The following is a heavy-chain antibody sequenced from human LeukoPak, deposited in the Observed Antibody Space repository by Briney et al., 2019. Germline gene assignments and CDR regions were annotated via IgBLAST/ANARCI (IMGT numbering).Heavy chain of an antibody. CDR2: IYHSGST. V-gene: IGHV4-4*02. J-gene: IGHJ4*02. CDR1: GGSISSSNW. D-gene: IGHD3-10*01. CDR3: ARALWFGETRLDY. Sequence: PSETLSLTCAVSGGSISSSNWWSWVRQPPGKGLEWIGEIYHSGSTNYNPSLKSRVTISVDKSKNQFSVKLSSVTAADTAVYYCARALWFGETRLDYWGQRTLVTVSS.